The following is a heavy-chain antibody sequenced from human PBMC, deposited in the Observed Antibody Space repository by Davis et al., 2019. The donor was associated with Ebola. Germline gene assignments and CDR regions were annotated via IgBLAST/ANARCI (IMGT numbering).Heavy chain of an antibody. Sequence: GESLKISCAASGFTFRTYGMHWVRQAPGKGLEWVSFISSSSNYIYYADSVKGRFTVSRDNAKNSLYLQMNSLRAEDTAVYYCVRDPALVVTGGGWFFGLWGRGTLVTVSS. CDR2: ISSSSNYI. CDR3: VRDPALVVTGGGWFFGL. CDR1: GFTFRTYG. V-gene: IGHV3-21*01. D-gene: IGHD2-21*02. J-gene: IGHJ2*01.